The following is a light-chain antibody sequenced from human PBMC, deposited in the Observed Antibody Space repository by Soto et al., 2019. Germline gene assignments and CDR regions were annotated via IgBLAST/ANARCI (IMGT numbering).Light chain of an antibody. CDR1: SSNIGSNT. CDR2: GNN. V-gene: IGLV1-44*01. CDR3: AVWDDSLNGYV. Sequence: QSALAQPPSASGTPGQRVTISCSGSSSNIGSNTVSWYQQLPGTAPKLLIYGNNQRPSGVPDRFSGSKSGTSASLAISGLQSEDEADYYCAVWDDSLNGYVFGAGTKVTVL. J-gene: IGLJ1*01.